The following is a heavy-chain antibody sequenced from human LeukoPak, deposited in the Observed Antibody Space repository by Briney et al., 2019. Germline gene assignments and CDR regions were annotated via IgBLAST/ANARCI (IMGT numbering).Heavy chain of an antibody. CDR3: ARVGDHYHWHLDV. V-gene: IGHV3-53*01. CDR1: GFSVSTNY. Sequence: GGSLTLSCEGSGFSVSTNYMNWVRQAPGKGLEWVSILYSGGSTYYADSVKGRFTVSRDSSKNTLYLHMNSLRAEDTAVYYCARVGDHYHWHLDVWGRGTLVTASS. J-gene: IGHJ2*01. D-gene: IGHD3-10*01. CDR2: LYSGGST.